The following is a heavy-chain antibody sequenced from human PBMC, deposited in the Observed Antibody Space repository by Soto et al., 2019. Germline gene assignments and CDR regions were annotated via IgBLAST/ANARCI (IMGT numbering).Heavy chain of an antibody. Sequence: PGGSLRLSCAASGFTFSSYAMHWVRQAPGKGLEWVAVISYDGSNKYYADSVKGRFTISRDNSKNTLYLQMNSLRAEDTAVYYCARDSRGSMIVVVIEYFCDYWGQGTLVTVSS. CDR3: ARDSRGSMIVVVIEYFCDY. CDR2: ISYDGSNK. V-gene: IGHV3-30-3*01. D-gene: IGHD3-22*01. J-gene: IGHJ4*02. CDR1: GFTFSSYA.